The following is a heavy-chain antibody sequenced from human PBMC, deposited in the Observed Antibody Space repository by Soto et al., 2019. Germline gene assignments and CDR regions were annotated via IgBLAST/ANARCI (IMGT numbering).Heavy chain of an antibody. CDR1: GGTFSSYA. Sequence: QVQLVQSGAEVKKPGSSVKVSCKASGGTFSSYAISWVRQAPGQGLEWMGGIIPIFGTANYAQKFQGRVTITADESTSTAYMELSSLRSEDTAVYYCARYPYAGYCSGGSCYPGVRYYGMAVWGQGTTVTVSS. CDR3: ARYPYAGYCSGGSCYPGVRYYGMAV. CDR2: IIPIFGTA. J-gene: IGHJ6*02. D-gene: IGHD2-15*01. V-gene: IGHV1-69*01.